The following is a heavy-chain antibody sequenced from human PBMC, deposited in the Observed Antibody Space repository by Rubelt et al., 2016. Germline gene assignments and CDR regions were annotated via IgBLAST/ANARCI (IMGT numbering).Heavy chain of an antibody. CDR1: GYSFTNYW. J-gene: IGHJ4*02. CDR2: IHPGDSAT. V-gene: IGHV5-51*01. CDR3: SRLMGYSTIDY. Sequence: EVQLVQSGAEVKKPGESLRISCKGSGYSFTNYWIGWVRQMPGKGLEWMGIIHPGDSATRYSPSFQGQVTISADKSINTAYLQWSRLKASDTAIYYCSRLMGYSTIDYWGQGTLVTVSS. D-gene: IGHD5-12*01.